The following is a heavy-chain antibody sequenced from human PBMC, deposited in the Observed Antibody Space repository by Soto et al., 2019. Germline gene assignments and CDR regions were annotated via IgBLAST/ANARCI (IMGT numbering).Heavy chain of an antibody. CDR2: MNPNTGNT. CDR1: GYTFTSSD. Sequence: QVQLVQSGAEVKKPGASVKVSCKASGYTFTSSDINWVRQATGQGLEWMGWMNPNTGNTGYAQKFQGRITLTRSTSISTAYLELSSLNSADSAVYYCARGASPWGQGTLVTVSS. J-gene: IGHJ5*02. CDR3: ARGASP. V-gene: IGHV1-8*01.